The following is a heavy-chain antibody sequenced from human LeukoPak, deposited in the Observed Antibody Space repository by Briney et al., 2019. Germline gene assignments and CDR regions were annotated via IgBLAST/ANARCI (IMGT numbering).Heavy chain of an antibody. J-gene: IGHJ4*02. D-gene: IGHD3-10*01. V-gene: IGHV3-48*03. CDR3: ARRKWFATIDH. CDR1: GFTFSSYE. Sequence: PGGSLRLSCAASGFTFSSYEMNWVRQAPGKGLEWVSYISSSGSTIYYADSVKGRFTISRDNAKNSLYLQMNSLRAEDTAVYYCARRKWFATIDHWGQGTLVTVSS. CDR2: ISSSGSTI.